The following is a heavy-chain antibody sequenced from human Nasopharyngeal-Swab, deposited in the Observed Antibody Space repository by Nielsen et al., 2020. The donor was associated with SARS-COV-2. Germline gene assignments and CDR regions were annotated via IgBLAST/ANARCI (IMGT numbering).Heavy chain of an antibody. D-gene: IGHD3-10*01. J-gene: IGHJ4*02. CDR3: ARVLLWFGELYYFDY. Sequence: ASVKVSCKASRYTFTSYGISWVRQAPGQGLEWMGWISAYNGNTNYAQKLQGRVTMTTDTSTSTAYMELRSLRSDDTAVYYCARVLLWFGELYYFDYWGQGTLVTVSS. CDR1: RYTFTSYG. CDR2: ISAYNGNT. V-gene: IGHV1-18*04.